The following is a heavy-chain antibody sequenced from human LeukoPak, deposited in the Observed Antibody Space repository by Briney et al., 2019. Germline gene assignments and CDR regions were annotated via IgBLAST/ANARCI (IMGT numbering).Heavy chain of an antibody. V-gene: IGHV1-69*13. CDR2: IIPIFGTA. Sequence: SVKVSCKASGGTFSSYAISWVRQAPGQGLGWMGGIIPIFGTANYAQKFQGRVTITADESTCTAYMELSSLRSEDTAVYYCAVGSDYGDYVFPYWGQGTLVTVSS. D-gene: IGHD4-17*01. CDR3: AVGSDYGDYVFPY. CDR1: GGTFSSYA. J-gene: IGHJ4*02.